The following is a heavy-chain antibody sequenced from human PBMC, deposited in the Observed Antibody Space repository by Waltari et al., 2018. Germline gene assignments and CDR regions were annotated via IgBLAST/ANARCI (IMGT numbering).Heavy chain of an antibody. CDR3: AKDVAMGKSGFALDY. V-gene: IGHV3-74*01. D-gene: IGHD3-3*01. J-gene: IGHJ4*02. Sequence: DVEVVQSGGGLVQPGGSLRLSCARSGFTFRINWMHWVRQVPGKGLVWVARINSDGSSRSYTDSVKGRFTISRDNSKNTVYLQMDALRVEDTAVYYCAKDVAMGKSGFALDYWGQGALVTVSS. CDR2: INSDGSSR. CDR1: GFTFRINW.